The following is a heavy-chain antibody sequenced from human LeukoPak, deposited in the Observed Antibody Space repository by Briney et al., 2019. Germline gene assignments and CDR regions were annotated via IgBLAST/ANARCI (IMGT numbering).Heavy chain of an antibody. V-gene: IGHV1-8*01. CDR3: ARGPKWELPEDY. J-gene: IGHJ4*02. CDR1: GYTFTSYD. CDR2: MNPNSGNT. Sequence: ASVKVSCKASGYTFTSYDINWVRQATGQGLEWMGWMNPNSGNTGYAQKFQGRVTMTRNTSISTAYMELSSLRSEDTAVYYCARGPKWELPEDYWGQGTLVTVSS. D-gene: IGHD1-26*01.